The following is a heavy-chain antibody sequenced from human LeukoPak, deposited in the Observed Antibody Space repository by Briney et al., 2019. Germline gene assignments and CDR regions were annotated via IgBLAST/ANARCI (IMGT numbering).Heavy chain of an antibody. J-gene: IGHJ3*02. D-gene: IGHD3-16*02. CDR1: GYTFTSYG. V-gene: IGHV1-18*01. Sequence: ASVKVSCKASGYTFTSYGSSWVRQAPGQGLEWMGWISAYNGNTNYAQKLQGRVTMTTDTYTSTAYMELRRLRSDDTAVYYCARDHDYVWGSYPEGDAFDIWGQGKMVTVSS. CDR2: ISAYNGNT. CDR3: ARDHDYVWGSYPEGDAFDI.